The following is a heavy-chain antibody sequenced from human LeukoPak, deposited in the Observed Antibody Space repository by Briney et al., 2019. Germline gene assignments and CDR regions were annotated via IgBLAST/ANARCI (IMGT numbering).Heavy chain of an antibody. J-gene: IGHJ4*02. Sequence: SETLSLPCTVSGGSISNYYWSWIRQPPGKGLEWIGYIYSSGSTNYNPSLKSRVTISVDTSKNQFSLRLSSVTAADTAVYFCARAAYRSGWPTNWGERALVTVSS. CDR1: GGSISNYY. CDR2: IYSSGST. CDR3: ARAAYRSGWPTN. D-gene: IGHD6-19*01. V-gene: IGHV4-59*01.